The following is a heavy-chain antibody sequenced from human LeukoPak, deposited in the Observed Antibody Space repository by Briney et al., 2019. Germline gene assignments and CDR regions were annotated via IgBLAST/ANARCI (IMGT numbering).Heavy chain of an antibody. CDR2: IYSGGFT. V-gene: IGHV3-53*01. CDR1: GFTVSSNY. Sequence: PGGSLTLSCVASGFTVSSNYMNWVRQAPGKGLEWVSVIYSGGFTYYADSVKGRFTISRDNSKNTLYLQMKSLRPEDTAVYYCAREYYGMDVWGQGTTVTVSS. J-gene: IGHJ6*02. CDR3: AREYYGMDV.